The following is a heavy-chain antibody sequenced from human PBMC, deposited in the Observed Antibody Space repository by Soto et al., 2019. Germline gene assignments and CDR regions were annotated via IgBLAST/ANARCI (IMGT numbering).Heavy chain of an antibody. Sequence: EVQLVESGGGLVQPGGSLRLSCAASGFTFSDHYMEWVRQPPGKGLEWVGRMRKKANSYTTEYAASVKGRFTISRADSKNSLYQQMISLKTEDTAVYYCARVVIVGTANYFDYWGQGTLVTVDS. D-gene: IGHD1-1*01. J-gene: IGHJ4*02. V-gene: IGHV3-72*01. CDR2: MRKKANSYTT. CDR1: GFTFSDHY. CDR3: ARVVIVGTANYFDY.